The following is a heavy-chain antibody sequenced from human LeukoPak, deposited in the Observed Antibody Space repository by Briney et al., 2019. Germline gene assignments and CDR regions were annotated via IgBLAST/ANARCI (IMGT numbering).Heavy chain of an antibody. D-gene: IGHD6-13*01. CDR3: ARGLAAAAPSDY. CDR1: ELIVSNNF. V-gene: IGHV3-66*01. CDR2: IYSGGTT. J-gene: IGHJ4*02. Sequence: PGGSLRLSCAASELIVSNNFMSWVRQAPGKGLEWLSIIYSGGTTFYADSVKGRFTISRDKSENTLYLQMNSLRAEDTAVYYCARGLAAAAPSDYWGQGTLVTVSS.